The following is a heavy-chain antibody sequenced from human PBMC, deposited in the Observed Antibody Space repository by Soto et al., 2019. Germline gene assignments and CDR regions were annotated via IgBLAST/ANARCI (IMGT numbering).Heavy chain of an antibody. CDR1: GLIFSDYD. J-gene: IGHJ6*02. V-gene: IGHV3-23*01. CDR3: AKRGTRYFYGMDV. D-gene: IGHD3-16*01. Sequence: EVQLLESGGGWVQPGGSLRLSCAASGLIFSDYDMEWVRQTPGRGLEWVSSLSHSDGSTYYADSVQGRFTISRDYANNTLHLQMNSLRAEDTAVYYCAKRGTRYFYGMDVWGQGTTVTVSS. CDR2: LSHSDGST.